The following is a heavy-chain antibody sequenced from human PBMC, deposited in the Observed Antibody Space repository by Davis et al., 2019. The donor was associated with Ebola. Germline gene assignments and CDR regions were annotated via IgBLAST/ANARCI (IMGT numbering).Heavy chain of an antibody. V-gene: IGHV3-48*02. J-gene: IGHJ6*02. D-gene: IGHD1-7*01. Sequence: PGGSLRLSCAASGFTFSSYSMNWVRQAPGKGLEWVSYISSSSSTIYYADSVKGRFTISRDNAKNSLYLQMNSLRDEDTAVYYCARGDWNYASYYYGMDVWGQGTTVTVSS. CDR1: GFTFSSYS. CDR2: ISSSSSTI. CDR3: ARGDWNYASYYYGMDV.